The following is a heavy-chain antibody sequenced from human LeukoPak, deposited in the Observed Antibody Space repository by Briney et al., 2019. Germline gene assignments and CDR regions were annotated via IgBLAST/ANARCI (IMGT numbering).Heavy chain of an antibody. V-gene: IGHV4-61*01. CDR3: AREVSYSSSFWFDP. CDR1: GGSVSSGSYY. CDR2: IHYSGST. Sequence: PSETLSLTCTVSGGSVSSGSYYWSWIRQPPGRGLEWIGYIHYSGSTNYNPSLKSRVTISVDTSKNQFSLKLSSVTAADTAVHYCAREVSYSSSFWFDPWGQGTLVTVSS. J-gene: IGHJ5*02. D-gene: IGHD6-13*01.